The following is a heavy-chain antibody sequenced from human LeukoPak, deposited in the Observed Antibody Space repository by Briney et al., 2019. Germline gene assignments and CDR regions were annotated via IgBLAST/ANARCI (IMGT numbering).Heavy chain of an antibody. CDR3: AKVSGYSYGFFDY. CDR2: IWYDGSNK. D-gene: IGHD5-18*01. CDR1: GFTFSSYG. V-gene: IGHV3-33*03. J-gene: IGHJ4*02. Sequence: GGSLRLSCAASGFTFSSYGMHWVRQAPGKGLEWVAVIWYDGSNKYYADSVKGRFTISRGNAKNSLYLQMTSLRAEDTALYYCAKVSGYSYGFFDYWGQGILVTVSS.